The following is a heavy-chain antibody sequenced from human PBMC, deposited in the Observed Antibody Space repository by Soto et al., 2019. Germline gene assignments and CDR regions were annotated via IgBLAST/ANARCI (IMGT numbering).Heavy chain of an antibody. V-gene: IGHV3-23*01. Sequence: EVQLLESGGGLVQPGGSLRLSCAASGFTFSSYAMSWVRQAPGKGLEWVSGISGSGGTTYHADSVPGRFAISRANSQNTHYLQMDNLRAEDTAVYYCAKLTSSWYYSDSWGQGTLVTVSS. CDR3: AKLTSSWYYSDS. CDR1: GFTFSSYA. J-gene: IGHJ4*02. D-gene: IGHD6-13*01. CDR2: ISGSGGTT.